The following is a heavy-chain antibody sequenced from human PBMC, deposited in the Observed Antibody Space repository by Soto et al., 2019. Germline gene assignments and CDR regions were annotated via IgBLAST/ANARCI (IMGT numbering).Heavy chain of an antibody. J-gene: IGHJ4*02. CDR2: INPKTGGT. D-gene: IGHD1-26*01. Sequence: SSVKVSCKASGYTFTDYYMHWVRQAPGQGLEWMGWINPKTGGTNYVQKFQGRVTMTRDTSITTAYMELSRLRSDDTAVYYCARDVVGSDYFDSWGQGTLVTVSS. V-gene: IGHV1-2*02. CDR3: ARDVVGSDYFDS. CDR1: GYTFTDYY.